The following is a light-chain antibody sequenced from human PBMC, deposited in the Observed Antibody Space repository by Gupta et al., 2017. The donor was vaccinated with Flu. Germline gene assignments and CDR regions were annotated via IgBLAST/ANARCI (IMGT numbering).Light chain of an antibody. V-gene: IGLV1-40*01. Sequence: VTISCTGSSSNIGAGYDVHWYQQLPGTAPKLLIYGNSNRPSGVPDRFSGSKSGTSAALAITGLQAEDEADYYCQSYDSSLSGWVFGGGTKLTVL. J-gene: IGLJ3*02. CDR3: QSYDSSLSGWV. CDR1: SSNIGAGYD. CDR2: GNS.